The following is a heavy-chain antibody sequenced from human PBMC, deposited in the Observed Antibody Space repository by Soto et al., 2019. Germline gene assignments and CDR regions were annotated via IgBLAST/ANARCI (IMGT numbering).Heavy chain of an antibody. CDR3: AKGYYDILTEDYYYMDV. CDR1: GFTFSSYA. CDR2: ISGSGGST. D-gene: IGHD3-9*01. V-gene: IGHV3-23*01. Sequence: GGSLRLSCAASGFTFSSYAMSWVRQAPGKGLEWVSAISGSGGSTYYADSVKGRFTISRDNSKNTLYLQMNSLRAEDTAVYYCAKGYYDILTEDYYYMDVWGKGTTVTVSS. J-gene: IGHJ6*03.